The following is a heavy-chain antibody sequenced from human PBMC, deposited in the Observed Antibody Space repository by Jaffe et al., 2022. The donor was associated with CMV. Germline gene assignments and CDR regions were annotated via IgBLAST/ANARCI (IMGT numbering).Heavy chain of an antibody. J-gene: IGHJ2*01. D-gene: IGHD5-18*01. V-gene: IGHV4-39*02. Sequence: QLQLQESGPGLVKPSETLSLTCTVSGGSISSSSYYWGWIRQPPGKGLEWIGSIYYSGSTYYNPSLKSRVTISVDTSKNQFSLKLSSVTAADTAVYYCAREIGGYSYGHHGYFDLWGRGTLVTVSS. CDR3: AREIGGYSYGHHGYFDL. CDR1: GGSISSSSYY. CDR2: IYYSGST.